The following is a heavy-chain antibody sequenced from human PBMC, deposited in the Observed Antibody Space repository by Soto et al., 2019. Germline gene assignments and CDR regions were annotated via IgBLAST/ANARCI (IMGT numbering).Heavy chain of an antibody. CDR1: GSTFTGSS. Sequence: ASVKVSCKASGSTFTGSSMHWVRQAPGQGLERMGWINPNSGGTNYAQKFQGRVTMTRDTSISTAYMELSRLRSDDTAVYYCARVKGYGDLLWDFDYWGQGTLVTVSS. V-gene: IGHV1-2*02. D-gene: IGHD4-17*01. CDR2: INPNSGGT. J-gene: IGHJ4*02. CDR3: ARVKGYGDLLWDFDY.